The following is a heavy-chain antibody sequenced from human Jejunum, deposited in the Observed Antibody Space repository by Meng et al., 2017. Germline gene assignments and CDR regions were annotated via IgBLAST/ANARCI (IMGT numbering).Heavy chain of an antibody. CDR3: ARERQTSGEDY. V-gene: IGHV1-3*04. J-gene: IGHJ4*02. CDR2: INTDNGDT. CDR1: GYIFKNYA. D-gene: IGHD2-15*01. Sequence: QGQFVQSGAEVKEPGASVKVSCKASGYIFKNYAMQWVRQAPGQRLDWIGWINTDNGDTQYSQTFQGRVTITRDTSASTTYMELSSLRSGDTAVYFCARERQTSGEDYWGQGTLVTVSS.